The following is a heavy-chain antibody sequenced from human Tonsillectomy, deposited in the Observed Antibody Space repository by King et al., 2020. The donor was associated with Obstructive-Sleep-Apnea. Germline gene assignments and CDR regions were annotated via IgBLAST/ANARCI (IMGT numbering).Heavy chain of an antibody. J-gene: IGHJ6*02. CDR2: INSNGGSS. CDR3: AIDMWSSCFGYGLDV. CDR1: TFTLDDYA. D-gene: IGHD3-3*01. V-gene: IGHV3-43D*03. Sequence: VQLVESGGGVVQPGGSLRLSCVAPTFTLDDYALHWVRQVPGKGLEWVSLINSNGGSSYYAGSVKGRFTISRDNSRKTLYLKMNSLRPEDTAVYYCAIDMWSSCFGYGLDVWGQGTTVIVSS.